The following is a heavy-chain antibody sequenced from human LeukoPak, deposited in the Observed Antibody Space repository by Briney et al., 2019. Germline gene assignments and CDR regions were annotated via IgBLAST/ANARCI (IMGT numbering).Heavy chain of an antibody. CDR3: AKVARSGYGYSFDYWGAFDI. V-gene: IGHV3-23*01. CDR2: ISGSGGSA. CDR1: GFTFSSYA. Sequence: GGSLRLSCAASGFTFSSYAMSWVRHAPGKGLEWVSDISGSGGSAYYADSVKRRFTISRDNSENTLYLQLNSLRAEDTAVYYCAKVARSGYGYSFDYWGAFDIWGQGTMVAVSS. D-gene: IGHD5-18*01. J-gene: IGHJ3*02.